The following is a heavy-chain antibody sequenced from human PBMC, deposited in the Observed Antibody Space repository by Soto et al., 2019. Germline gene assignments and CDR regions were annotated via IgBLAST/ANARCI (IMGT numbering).Heavy chain of an antibody. Sequence: EVQLVESGGGLVKPGGSLRLSCAASGFTFSSYSMNWVRKSPGKGLEWVSSISSSSSYIYYADSVKGRFTISRDNAKNSLSLQMNSLRAEDTAVYYCARAGAAYSSSGERNWVDPWGQGTLVPVSS. CDR1: GFTFSSYS. V-gene: IGHV3-21*01. J-gene: IGHJ5*02. CDR2: ISSSSSYI. D-gene: IGHD6-13*01. CDR3: ARAGAAYSSSGERNWVDP.